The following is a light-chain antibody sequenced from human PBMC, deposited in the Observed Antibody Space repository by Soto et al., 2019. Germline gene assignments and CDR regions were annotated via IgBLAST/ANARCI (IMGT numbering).Light chain of an antibody. Sequence: IVSTHSPGTLSLSRGERATLSCRASQSVSNNYLAWYQQKPGQAPRLLIYGASNRATGIPDRFSGSGSGTDFTLTISRLEPENFAVYYCPQHGSSGTFGQVTNAYIK. V-gene: IGKV3-20*01. J-gene: IGKJ1*01. CDR1: QSVSNNY. CDR2: GAS. CDR3: PQHGSSGT.